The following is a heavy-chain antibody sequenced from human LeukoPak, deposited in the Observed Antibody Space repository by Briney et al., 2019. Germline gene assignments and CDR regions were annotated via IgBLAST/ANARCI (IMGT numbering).Heavy chain of an antibody. J-gene: IGHJ4*02. CDR2: ISYDGSNK. CDR3: ARDCSGGSCYSY. Sequence: GGSLRLSCAASGFTFSSYAMHWVRQAPGKGLEWVAVISYDGSNKYYADSVKGRFTISRDNSKNTLYLQMNSLRAEDTAVYYCARDCSGGSCYSYWGQGTLVTVSS. D-gene: IGHD2-15*01. CDR1: GFTFSSYA. V-gene: IGHV3-30*14.